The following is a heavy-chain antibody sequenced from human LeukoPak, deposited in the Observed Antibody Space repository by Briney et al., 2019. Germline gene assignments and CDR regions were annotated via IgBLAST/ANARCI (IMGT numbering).Heavy chain of an antibody. Sequence: PSGTLSHTRPVSVGSISSYSWSWLGPPAGKGLEWIGRIYTSGSTNYNPSLKSRVTMSVDTSKNQFSLKLSSVTAADTAVYYCARLDSSSWYSDAFDIWGQGTMVTVSS. CDR1: VGSISSYS. D-gene: IGHD6-13*01. V-gene: IGHV4-4*07. CDR2: IYTSGST. J-gene: IGHJ3*02. CDR3: ARLDSSSWYSDAFDI.